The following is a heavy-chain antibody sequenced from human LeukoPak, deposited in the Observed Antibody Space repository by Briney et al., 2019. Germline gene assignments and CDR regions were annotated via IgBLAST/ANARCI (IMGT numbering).Heavy chain of an antibody. CDR2: ISGNNGKT. CDR3: ARRGAGAPHLADY. D-gene: IGHD2-8*02. V-gene: IGHV1-18*01. Sequence: GASVKVSCKASGYTFAIYGINWVRQAPGQGLEWMGWISGNNGKTNYAQNVQGRVTMTTDTSTSTAYMELRSLRSDDTAVYYCARRGAGAPHLADYWGQGTLVTVSS. CDR1: GYTFAIYG. J-gene: IGHJ4*02.